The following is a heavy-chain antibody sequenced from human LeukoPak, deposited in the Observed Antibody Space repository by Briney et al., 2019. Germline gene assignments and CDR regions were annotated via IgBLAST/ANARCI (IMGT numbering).Heavy chain of an antibody. Sequence: SETLSLTCAVYGGSFSGYYWSWIRQPPGKGLEWIGEINHSGSTNYNPSLKSRVTISVDTSKNQFSLKLSSVTAADAAVYYCARGRENDYGGNSDNWFDPWGQGTLVTVSS. V-gene: IGHV4-34*01. CDR1: GGSFSGYY. J-gene: IGHJ5*02. CDR2: INHSGST. D-gene: IGHD4-23*01. CDR3: ARGRENDYGGNSDNWFDP.